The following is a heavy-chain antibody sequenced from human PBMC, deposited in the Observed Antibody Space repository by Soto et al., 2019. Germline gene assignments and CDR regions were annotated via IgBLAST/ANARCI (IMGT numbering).Heavy chain of an antibody. CDR2: ISSNGGST. CDR1: GFTFSSYA. D-gene: IGHD1-26*01. V-gene: IGHV3-64*01. Sequence: GGSLRLSCAASGFTFSSYAMHWVRQAPGKGLEYVSAISSNGGSTYYANSVKGRFTISRDNSKNTLYLQMGSLRAEDMAVYYCASAYSGTHFDDWGQGTLVTVSS. CDR3: ASAYSGTHFDD. J-gene: IGHJ4*02.